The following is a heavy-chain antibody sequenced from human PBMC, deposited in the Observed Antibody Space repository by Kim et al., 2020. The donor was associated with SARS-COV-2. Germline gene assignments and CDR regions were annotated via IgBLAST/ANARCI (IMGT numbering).Heavy chain of an antibody. V-gene: IGHV4-59*01. CDR3: ARARESWNHLYSGMDV. D-gene: IGHD1-1*01. Sequence: SRKSRVTISVDTSKNQFSLKLSSVTAADTAVYYCARARESWNHLYSGMDVWGQGTTVTVSS. J-gene: IGHJ6*02.